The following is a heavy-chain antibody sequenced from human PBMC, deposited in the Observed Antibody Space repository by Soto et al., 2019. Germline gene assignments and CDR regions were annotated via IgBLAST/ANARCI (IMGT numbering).Heavy chain of an antibody. CDR1: GGTFSSYT. CDR2: IIPILGIA. CDR3: ASCSGGSCYYGFDP. Sequence: SVKVSCKASGGTFSSYTISWVRQAPGQGLEWMGRIIPILGIANYAQKFQGRVTITADKSTSTAYMELSSLRSEDTAVYYCASCSGGSCYYGFDPWGQGTLVTVSS. D-gene: IGHD2-15*01. V-gene: IGHV1-69*02. J-gene: IGHJ5*02.